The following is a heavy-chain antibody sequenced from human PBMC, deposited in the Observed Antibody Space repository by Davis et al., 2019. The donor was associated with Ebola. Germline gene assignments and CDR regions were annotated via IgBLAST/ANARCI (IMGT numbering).Heavy chain of an antibody. J-gene: IGHJ4*02. V-gene: IGHV3-23*01. D-gene: IGHD3-22*01. Sequence: DSVKGRFTISRDNSKNTLFLQMNSLGVEDTAVYYCSKDRGYYFDSSGYYSVGFDSWGQGTPITVSS. CDR3: SKDRGYYFDSSGYYSVGFDS.